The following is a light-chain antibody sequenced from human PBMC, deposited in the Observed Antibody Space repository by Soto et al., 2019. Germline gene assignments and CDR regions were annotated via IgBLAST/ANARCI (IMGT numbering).Light chain of an antibody. CDR1: SSDIGGYDY. Sequence: QSALTQPASVSGSPGQSITLSCTGTSSDIGGYDYVSWYQRHPGKAPKLIIYDVNNRPSGVSNRFSGSKSGNTASLTISGLQAEDEADYYCTSYASVSSHVVFGGRTKLTVL. J-gene: IGLJ2*01. CDR3: TSYASVSSHVV. CDR2: DVN. V-gene: IGLV2-14*01.